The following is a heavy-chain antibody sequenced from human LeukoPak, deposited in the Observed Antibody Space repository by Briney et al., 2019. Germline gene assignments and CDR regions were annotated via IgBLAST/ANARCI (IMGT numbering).Heavy chain of an antibody. CDR1: GFTLSRNA. D-gene: IGHD5/OR15-5a*01. CDR3: AKEIRPNVC. J-gene: IGHJ4*02. V-gene: IGHV3-23*01. Sequence: PGGSLRLSCAVSGFTLSRNAMTWVRQAPGKGLQWISSISVSGDATDYADSVKGRFTIYRDISKNTLYLQMNSLRVDDTAVYYCAKEIRPNVCWGQGTLVTVSS. CDR2: ISVSGDAT.